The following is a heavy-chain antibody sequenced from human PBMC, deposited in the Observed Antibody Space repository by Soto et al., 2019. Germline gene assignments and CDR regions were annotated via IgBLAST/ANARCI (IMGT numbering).Heavy chain of an antibody. V-gene: IGHV1-69*05. J-gene: IGHJ2*01. CDR2: IIPIFGTP. Sequence: QVQLVQSGTEVKKPGSSVKVSCKASGGTFSRYAISWVRQAPGQGLEWMGGIIPIFGTPNYAQTFQGRVTITXXEXTXXAYMELRSLRAEDTAVYYCAQTLGLAVSGPGRFDLWGRGTLVTVTS. CDR1: GGTFSRYA. CDR3: AQTLGLAVSGPGRFDL. D-gene: IGHD6-19*01.